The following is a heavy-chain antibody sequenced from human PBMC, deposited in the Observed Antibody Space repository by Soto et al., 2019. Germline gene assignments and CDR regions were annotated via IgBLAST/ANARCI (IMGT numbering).Heavy chain of an antibody. CDR1: GFTFTNYA. V-gene: IGHV3-23*01. CDR3: XKGVQYCSGNRCYSYYYYGMDV. Sequence: EVQLLESGGGLVQPGGSLRLSCAASGFTFTNYAMSWVRQAPGKGLEWVSVSSGGSTYYADSVKGRFTISRDNSKNTLYLQMNSLRAEDTAVYYCXKGVQYCSGNRCYSYYYYGMDVWGQGTTVTVSS. D-gene: IGHD2-2*01. CDR2: SSGGST. J-gene: IGHJ6*02.